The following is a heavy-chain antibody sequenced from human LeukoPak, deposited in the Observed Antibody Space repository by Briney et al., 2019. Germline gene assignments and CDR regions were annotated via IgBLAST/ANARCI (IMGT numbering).Heavy chain of an antibody. D-gene: IGHD3-9*01. CDR1: GFTFSRYA. CDR3: ARGDDILTGYPGWYFDL. V-gene: IGHV3-30-3*01. J-gene: IGHJ2*01. Sequence: GRSLRLSCAAPGFTFSRYAMHWVRQAPGKGLEWVAVISYDGSKKYYADSVKGRFTISRDNSKNTLYLQMNSLRAEDTAVYYCARGDDILTGYPGWYFDLWGRGTLVTVSS. CDR2: ISYDGSKK.